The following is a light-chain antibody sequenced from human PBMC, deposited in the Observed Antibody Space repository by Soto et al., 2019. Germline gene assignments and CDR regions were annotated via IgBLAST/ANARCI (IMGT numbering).Light chain of an antibody. CDR2: AAS. CDR3: QKYDSALGT. J-gene: IGKJ3*01. V-gene: IGKV1-27*01. CDR1: QGISNY. Sequence: DIQMTQSPSSLSASVGDRVTITCRASQGISNYFAWYQQKPGKVPKLLIYAASALQSGVPPRFIGSGSGTDFTLTISSLQPEDVATYYCQKYDSALGTFGPGTKVDIK.